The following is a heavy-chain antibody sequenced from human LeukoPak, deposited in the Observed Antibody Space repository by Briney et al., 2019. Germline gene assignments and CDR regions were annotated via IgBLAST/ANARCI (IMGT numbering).Heavy chain of an antibody. J-gene: IGHJ1*01. CDR2: ISGTSNYI. Sequence: GGSLRLSCAASGFTFNIYSMNWVRQAPGKGLEWVSSISGTSNYIYYADSVKGRFTISRDNAKNSVYLQMNSLRAEDTAVYSCARGGHFSSYKEYFHNWGQGTLVSVSS. D-gene: IGHD6-13*01. CDR1: GFTFNIYS. V-gene: IGHV3-21*01. CDR3: ARGGHFSSYKEYFHN.